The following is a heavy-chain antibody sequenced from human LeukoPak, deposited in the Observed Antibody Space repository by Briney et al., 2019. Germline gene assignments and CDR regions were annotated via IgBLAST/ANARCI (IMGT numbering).Heavy chain of an antibody. J-gene: IGHJ4*02. CDR3: AREEGGYDILTGYYTPLYFDY. V-gene: IGHV4-59*01. CDR1: GGSISSYY. D-gene: IGHD3-9*01. CDR2: IYYSGST. Sequence: SETLSLTCTASGGSISSYYWSWIRQPPGKGLEWIGYIYYSGSTNYNPSLKSRVTISVDTSKNQFSLKLSSVTAADTAVYYCAREEGGYDILTGYYTPLYFDYWGQGTLVTVSS.